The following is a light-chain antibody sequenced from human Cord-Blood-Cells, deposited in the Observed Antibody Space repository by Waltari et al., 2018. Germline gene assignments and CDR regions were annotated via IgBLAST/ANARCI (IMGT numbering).Light chain of an antibody. V-gene: IGLV2-14*01. J-gene: IGLJ3*02. Sequence: QPALTQPASVSGSPGQSITISCTGPSSDVGGYNYVSWYQQHPGKVPELMIYDVSKRPSGVSNRFSGSKSGNTASLTISGLQAEDEADYYCSSYTSSSTLVFGGGTKLTVL. CDR2: DVS. CDR3: SSYTSSSTLV. CDR1: SSDVGGYNY.